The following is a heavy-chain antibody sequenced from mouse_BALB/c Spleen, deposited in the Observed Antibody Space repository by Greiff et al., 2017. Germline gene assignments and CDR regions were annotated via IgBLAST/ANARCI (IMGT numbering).Heavy chain of an antibody. CDR1: GYTFTSYT. D-gene: IGHD1-1*01. Sequence: VQLQQSGAELARPGASVKMSCKASGYTFTSYTMHWVKQRPGQGLEWIGYINPSSGYTNYNQKSKDKATLTADKSSSTAYMQLSSLTSEDSAVYYCARKVITTVVADFDYWGQGTTLTVSS. CDR3: ARKVITTVVADFDY. V-gene: IGHV1-4*01. J-gene: IGHJ2*01. CDR2: INPSSGYT.